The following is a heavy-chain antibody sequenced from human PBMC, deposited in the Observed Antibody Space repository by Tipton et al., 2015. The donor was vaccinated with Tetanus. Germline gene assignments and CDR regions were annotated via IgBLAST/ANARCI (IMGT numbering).Heavy chain of an antibody. Sequence: TLSLTCTVSGGSINSYYWSWIRQPPGKGLEWIGYIYYSGSTNYNPSLRSRVTISVDRSKNQFSLRLSSVTAADTSPYYCARQTLSLERLFKPPDVLDPWGQGTMVTVSS. J-gene: IGHJ3*01. D-gene: IGHD1-1*01. CDR1: GGSINSYY. CDR2: IYYSGST. V-gene: IGHV4-59*08. CDR3: ARQTLSLERLFKPPDVLDP.